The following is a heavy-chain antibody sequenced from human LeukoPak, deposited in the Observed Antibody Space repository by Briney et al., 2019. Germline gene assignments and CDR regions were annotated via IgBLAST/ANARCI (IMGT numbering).Heavy chain of an antibody. CDR1: GFTFSSYS. Sequence: GSLRLSCAASGFTFSSYSMNWVRQAPGKGLEWVSYISSSSSTIYYADSVKGRFTISRDNAKNSLYLQMNSLRAEDTAVYYCARVRTTDWFDPWGQGTLVTVSS. V-gene: IGHV3-48*04. CDR2: ISSSSSTI. CDR3: ARVRTTDWFDP. J-gene: IGHJ5*02. D-gene: IGHD4-11*01.